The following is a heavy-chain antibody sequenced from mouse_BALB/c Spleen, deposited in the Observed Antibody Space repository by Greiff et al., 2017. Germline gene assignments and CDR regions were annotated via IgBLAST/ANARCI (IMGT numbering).Heavy chain of an antibody. CDR2: INPYNDGT. CDR1: GYTFTSYV. J-gene: IGHJ4*01. V-gene: IGHV1-14*01. CDR3: ARWDRYGDGYAMDY. D-gene: IGHD2-14*01. Sequence: VQLQQSGPELVKPGASVKMSCKASGYTFTSYVMHWVKQKPGQGLEWIGYINPYNDGTKYNEKFKGKATLTSDKSSSTAYMELSSLTSEDSAVYYCARWDRYGDGYAMDYWGQGTSVTVSS.